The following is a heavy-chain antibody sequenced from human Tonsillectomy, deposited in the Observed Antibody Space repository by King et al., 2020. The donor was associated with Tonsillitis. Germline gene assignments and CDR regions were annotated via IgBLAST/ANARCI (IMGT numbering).Heavy chain of an antibody. CDR1: GGSISSSSYY. J-gene: IGHJ6*03. CDR2: IDYSGST. D-gene: IGHD2-2*01. CDR3: ARPSCSSISCYYYYMDV. Sequence: QLQESGPGLVKPSETLSLTCTVSGGSISSSSYYWGWIRQPPGKGLEWIGSIDYSGSTYSNPSLKSRVTISVDTSKNQFFLKLSSVTAAATALYYCARPSCSSISCYYYYMDVWGKGTTVTVSS. V-gene: IGHV4-39*01.